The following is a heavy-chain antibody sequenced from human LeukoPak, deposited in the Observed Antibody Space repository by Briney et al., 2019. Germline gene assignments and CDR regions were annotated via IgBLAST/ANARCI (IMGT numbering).Heavy chain of an antibody. J-gene: IGHJ4*02. Sequence: PSETLSLTCTVSGGSISSSSYYGGWIRQPPGKGLEWIGSIYYSGSTYYNPSLKSRVTISVDTSKNRFSLKLSSVTAADTAVYYCARRSSGATRYYFDYWGQGTLVTVS. V-gene: IGHV4-39*01. CDR3: ARRSSGATRYYFDY. CDR1: GGSISSSSYY. D-gene: IGHD1-26*01. CDR2: IYYSGST.